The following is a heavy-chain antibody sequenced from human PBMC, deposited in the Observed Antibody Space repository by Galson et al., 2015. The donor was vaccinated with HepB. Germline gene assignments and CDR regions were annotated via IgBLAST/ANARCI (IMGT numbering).Heavy chain of an antibody. Sequence: SLRLSCAPSGFTFSSYSMNWVRQAPGKGLEWVSYISSSSSTIYYADSVKGRFTISRDNAKNSLYLQMNSLRDEDTAVYYCARVDLDSSGYYERYNWFDPWGQVTLFTVSS. D-gene: IGHD3-22*01. CDR2: ISSSSSTI. J-gene: IGHJ5*02. CDR3: ARVDLDSSGYYERYNWFDP. V-gene: IGHV3-48*02. CDR1: GFTFSSYS.